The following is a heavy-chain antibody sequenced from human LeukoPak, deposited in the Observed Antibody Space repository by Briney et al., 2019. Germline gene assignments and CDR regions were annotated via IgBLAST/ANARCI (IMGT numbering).Heavy chain of an antibody. J-gene: IGHJ4*02. Sequence: ASVKVSCTASGYTFTSYGISWVRQAPGQGLEWMGWISAYNGNTNYAQKLQGRVTMTTDTSTSTAYMELRSLRSDDTAVYYCARVLYCSGGSCYSDYWGQGTLVTVSS. D-gene: IGHD2-15*01. CDR2: ISAYNGNT. CDR3: ARVLYCSGGSCYSDY. V-gene: IGHV1-18*01. CDR1: GYTFTSYG.